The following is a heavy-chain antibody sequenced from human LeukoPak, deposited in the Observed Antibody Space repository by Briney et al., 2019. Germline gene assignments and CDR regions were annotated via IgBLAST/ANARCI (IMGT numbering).Heavy chain of an antibody. J-gene: IGHJ4*02. Sequence: GGSLRLSCAASGFTLSDYSMTWIRQAPGKGLEGVSYMSRSGSSMYYADSVKARFTTSRDNAKNSVYLQMNSLGAEDTAVYYCARGLIETGTTFDYWGQGTLVTVSS. CDR2: MSRSGSSM. V-gene: IGHV3-11*04. D-gene: IGHD1-7*01. CDR3: ARGLIETGTTFDY. CDR1: GFTLSDYS.